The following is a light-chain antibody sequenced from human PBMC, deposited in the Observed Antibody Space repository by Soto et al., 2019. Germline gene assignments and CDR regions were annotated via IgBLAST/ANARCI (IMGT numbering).Light chain of an antibody. J-gene: IGKJ1*01. CDR2: KAS. V-gene: IGKV1-5*03. CDR1: QSVDRW. Sequence: DIQMTQSPSTLSASVGDRVTITCRASQSVDRWLAWYQQRPGKAPKDLIYKASNLESGVPSRFSGSGAGTEFTLTITSLQPGDIATYSCQRYTPLSPFGQGTMVEMK. CDR3: QRYTPLSP.